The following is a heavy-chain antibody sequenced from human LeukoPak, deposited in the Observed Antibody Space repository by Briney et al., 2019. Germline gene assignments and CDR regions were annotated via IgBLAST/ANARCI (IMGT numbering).Heavy chain of an antibody. CDR3: AKADSGRWYIPVMDY. Sequence: HPGGSLRLSCAASGFTFSSYGIHWVRQAPGKGLEWVAFIRYDGSNKYYADSVKGRFTISRDNSKNTLYLQMNSLRAEDTAVYYCAKADSGRWYIPVMDYWGQGTLVTVSS. CDR2: IRYDGSNK. D-gene: IGHD6-13*01. CDR1: GFTFSSYG. V-gene: IGHV3-30*02. J-gene: IGHJ4*02.